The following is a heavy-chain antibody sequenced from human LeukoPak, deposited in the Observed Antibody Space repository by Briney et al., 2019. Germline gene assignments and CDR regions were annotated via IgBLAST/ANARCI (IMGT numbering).Heavy chain of an antibody. D-gene: IGHD3-22*01. J-gene: IGHJ4*02. CDR3: AKDFGSLPDYYDSSGYFDY. CDR1: GFTFDDYA. V-gene: IGHV3-9*01. CDR2: ISWNSGSI. Sequence: GRSLRLSCAASGFTFDDYAMHWVRHAPGKGLEWVSGISWNSGSIGYADSVKGRFTISRDNAKNSLYLQMNSLRAEDTALYYCAKDFGSLPDYYDSSGYFDYWGQGTLVTVSS.